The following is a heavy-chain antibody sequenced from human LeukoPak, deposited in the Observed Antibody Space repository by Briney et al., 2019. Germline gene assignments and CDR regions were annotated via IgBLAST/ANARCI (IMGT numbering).Heavy chain of an antibody. Sequence: GGSLRLSCAASGFTFNNYAMSWVRQAPGKGLEWVSSISSSSSYIYYADSVKGRFTISRDNAKNSLYLQMNSLRAEDTAVYYCARDRNHDYGDSVDAFDIWGQGTMVTVSS. CDR2: ISSSSSYI. CDR1: GFTFNNYA. J-gene: IGHJ3*02. D-gene: IGHD4-17*01. CDR3: ARDRNHDYGDSVDAFDI. V-gene: IGHV3-21*01.